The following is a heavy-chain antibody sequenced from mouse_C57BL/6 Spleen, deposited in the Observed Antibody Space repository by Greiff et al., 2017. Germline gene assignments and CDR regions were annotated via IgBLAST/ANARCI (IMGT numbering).Heavy chain of an antibody. J-gene: IGHJ3*01. Sequence: QVQLQQSGAELVKPGASVKISCKASGYEFSSYWMNWVKQRPGKGLEWIGQIYPGDGDTNYNGKFKGKATLTADKSSSTAYMQLSSLTSEDSAVYFCARSGYYDYDVGFAYWGQGTLVTVSA. D-gene: IGHD2-4*01. CDR2: IYPGDGDT. CDR3: ARSGYYDYDVGFAY. V-gene: IGHV1-80*01. CDR1: GYEFSSYW.